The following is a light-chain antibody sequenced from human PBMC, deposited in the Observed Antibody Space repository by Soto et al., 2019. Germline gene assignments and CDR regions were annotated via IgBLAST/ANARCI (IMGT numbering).Light chain of an antibody. CDR2: EVS. CDR1: SSDVGGYNC. J-gene: IGLJ2*01. Sequence: QSALTQPPSASGSPGQSVTISCTGTSSDVGGYNCVSWYQQHPGKAPKPMIYEVSKRPSGVPDRFSGSKSGNTASLTVSGLQAEDEADYYFSSYAGSNSPVVFGGGTKLTVL. CDR3: SSYAGSNSPVV. V-gene: IGLV2-8*01.